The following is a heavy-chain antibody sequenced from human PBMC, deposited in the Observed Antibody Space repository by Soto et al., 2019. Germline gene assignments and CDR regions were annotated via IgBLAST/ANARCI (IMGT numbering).Heavy chain of an antibody. CDR2: IKQETGEA. V-gene: IGHV3-7*03. CDR3: VRSSGWIFDW. D-gene: IGHD6-19*01. Sequence: VQLVESGGGLVQPGGSLRLSCAASGFRFGNYWINWVRQAPGKGLQWVANIKQETGEANYGVSVQGRFTSSRGGAKNSLYLKMNGLTAGNTTVYDCVRSSGWIFDWWGQGSLVTVSS. J-gene: IGHJ4*02. CDR1: GFRFGNYW.